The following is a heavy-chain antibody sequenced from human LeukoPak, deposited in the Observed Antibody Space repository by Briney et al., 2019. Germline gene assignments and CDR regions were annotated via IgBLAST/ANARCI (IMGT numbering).Heavy chain of an antibody. J-gene: IGHJ4*02. CDR3: TNSDVPSYSSGPAWY. CDR1: GFTFSTFW. CDR2: IKQDRNEK. D-gene: IGHD6-19*01. Sequence: PGGSLRLSCAASGFTFSTFWMSWVRQAPGKGLEWVANIKQDRNEKYYVDSVKGRFTISRDNAKNSLSLQMTSLRAEDTAVYFCTNSDVPSYSSGPAWYWGQGTLVTVSS. V-gene: IGHV3-7*03.